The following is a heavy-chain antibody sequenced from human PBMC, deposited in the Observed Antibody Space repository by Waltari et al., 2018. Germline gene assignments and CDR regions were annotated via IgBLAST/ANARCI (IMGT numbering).Heavy chain of an antibody. V-gene: IGHV3-21*01. CDR1: GFTFSSYS. Sequence: EVQLVESGGGLVKPGGSLRLSCAASGFTFSSYSMHWVRQAPGKGLEWVSSISSSSYIYYADSVKGRFTISRDNAKNSLYLQMNSLRAEDTAVYYCARDQDTASIFDYWGQGTLVTVSS. CDR2: ISSSSYI. J-gene: IGHJ4*02. CDR3: ARDQDTASIFDY. D-gene: IGHD5-18*01.